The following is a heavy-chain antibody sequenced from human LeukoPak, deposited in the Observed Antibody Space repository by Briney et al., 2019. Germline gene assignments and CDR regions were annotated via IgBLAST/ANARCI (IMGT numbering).Heavy chain of an antibody. V-gene: IGHV4-59*01. D-gene: IGHD3-3*01. J-gene: IGHJ4*02. CDR3: ARSYDTNFDY. CDR1: GGSIRSYY. Sequence: SETLSLTCTVSGGSIRSYYWSWIRQPPGKGLEWIGYIYFSGSTSYNPSLKSRVTISVDRSKNQFSLKLSSVAAADTAVYYCARSYDTNFDYWGQGTLVTVFS. CDR2: IYFSGST.